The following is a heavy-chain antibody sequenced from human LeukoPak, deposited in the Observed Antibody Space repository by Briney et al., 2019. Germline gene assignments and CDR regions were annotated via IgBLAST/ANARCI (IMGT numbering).Heavy chain of an antibody. CDR2: ISGSGGTT. D-gene: IGHD1-1*01. V-gene: IGHV3-23*01. CDR3: AKPNWNPETDWFDP. CDR1: GFTFSSYA. Sequence: GGSLRLSCAVSGFTFSSYAMRWVRQAPEKGLEWVSGISGSGGTTYYADSVKGRFTISRDNSNNTLYLQISSLRTEDTAIYYCAKPNWNPETDWFDPWGQGTLVTVSS. J-gene: IGHJ5*02.